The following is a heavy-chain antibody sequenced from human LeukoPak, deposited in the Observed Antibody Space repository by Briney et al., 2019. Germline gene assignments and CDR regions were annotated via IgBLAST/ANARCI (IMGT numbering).Heavy chain of an antibody. Sequence: SETLSLTCTVSGGSISSYYWSWIRQPAGKGLEWIGRIYTSGSTNYNPSLKSRVAMSVDTSKNQFSLKLSSVTAADTAVYYCARGGGSYYYYYMDVWGKGTTVTVSS. CDR3: ARGGGSYYYYYMDV. J-gene: IGHJ6*03. CDR1: GGSISSYY. V-gene: IGHV4-4*07. CDR2: IYTSGST. D-gene: IGHD1-26*01.